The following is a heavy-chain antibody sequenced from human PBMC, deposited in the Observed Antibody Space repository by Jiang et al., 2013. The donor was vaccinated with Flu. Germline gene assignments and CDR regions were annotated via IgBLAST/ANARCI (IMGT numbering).Heavy chain of an antibody. CDR1: GGSISSYY. CDR2: IYYSGST. V-gene: IGHV4-59*01. D-gene: IGHD3-9*01. J-gene: IGHJ4*02. CDR3: ARGVLRYFDR. Sequence: LLKPSETLSLTCTVSGGSISSYYWSWIRQPPGKGLEWIGYIYYSGSTNYNPSLKSRVTISVDTSKNQFSLKLSSVTAADTAVYYCARGVLRYFDRWGQGNPGHRLL.